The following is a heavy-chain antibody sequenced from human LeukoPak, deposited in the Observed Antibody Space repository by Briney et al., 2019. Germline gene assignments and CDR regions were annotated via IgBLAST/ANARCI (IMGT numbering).Heavy chain of an antibody. D-gene: IGHD2-15*01. Sequence: ASVKRSCKAVGYTCTSYGICWVRQAPGQGLEWMGWISAYNGNTNYAQKLQGRVTMTADTSTSTAYMKLRSLRSDDTAVYYCAGNCRGGACYPFAYRGQGTLVTVSS. CDR1: GYTCTSYG. J-gene: IGHJ4*02. CDR2: ISAYNGNT. V-gene: IGHV1-18*01. CDR3: AGNCRGGACYPFAY.